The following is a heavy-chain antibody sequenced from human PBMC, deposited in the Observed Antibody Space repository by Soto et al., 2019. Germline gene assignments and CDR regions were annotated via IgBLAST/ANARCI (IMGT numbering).Heavy chain of an antibody. Sequence: ASVKVSCKASGYTFTSYGISWVRQAPGQGLEWMGWISAYNGNTNYAQKLQGRVTMTTDTSTSTAYMELRSLRSDDTAVYYCARGSRYCSSTSCYVRSNWFDPWGQGTLVTVSS. J-gene: IGHJ5*02. CDR1: GYTFTSYG. V-gene: IGHV1-18*01. CDR3: ARGSRYCSSTSCYVRSNWFDP. CDR2: ISAYNGNT. D-gene: IGHD2-2*01.